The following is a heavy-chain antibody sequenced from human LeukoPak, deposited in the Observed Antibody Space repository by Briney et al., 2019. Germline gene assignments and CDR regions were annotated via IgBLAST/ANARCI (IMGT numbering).Heavy chain of an antibody. Sequence: SETLSLTCTVSGGSISSYYWSWIRQPPGKGLEWIGYIYYSGSTNYNPSLKSRVTISVDTSKNQFSLKLSSVPAADTAVYYCARGYSYVMGAFDVWGQGTMVTVSS. CDR1: GGSISSYY. V-gene: IGHV4-59*01. D-gene: IGHD5-18*01. CDR2: IYYSGST. CDR3: ARGYSYVMGAFDV. J-gene: IGHJ3*01.